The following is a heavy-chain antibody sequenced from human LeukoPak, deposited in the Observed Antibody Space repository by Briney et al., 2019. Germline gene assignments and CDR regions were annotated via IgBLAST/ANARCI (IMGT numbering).Heavy chain of an antibody. Sequence: SETLSLTCTVSGGSISSYYWSWIRQPPGKGLEWIGYIYYSGSTNYNPSLKSRVTISVDTSKNQFSLKLSSVTAADTAVYYCARFSPAITIFHTRDWFDPRGQGTLVTVSS. D-gene: IGHD3-3*01. V-gene: IGHV4-59*01. CDR2: IYYSGST. CDR1: GGSISSYY. J-gene: IGHJ5*02. CDR3: ARFSPAITIFHTRDWFDP.